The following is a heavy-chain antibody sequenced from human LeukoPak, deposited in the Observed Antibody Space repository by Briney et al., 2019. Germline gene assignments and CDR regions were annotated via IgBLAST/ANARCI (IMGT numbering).Heavy chain of an antibody. CDR2: LYYSGST. CDR1: GDSISSGGYC. D-gene: IGHD3-22*01. CDR3: ARLDSSGYYPFDD. V-gene: IGHV4-31*03. J-gene: IGHJ4*02. Sequence: PSQTLSLTRTVSGDSISSGGYCWSWIRQHPGKGLEWIGYLYYSGSTYYNPSLRSRVTISVHTSKNEHSLKLRSVTDADTAVYYCARLDSSGYYPFDDWGQGTLVTVCS.